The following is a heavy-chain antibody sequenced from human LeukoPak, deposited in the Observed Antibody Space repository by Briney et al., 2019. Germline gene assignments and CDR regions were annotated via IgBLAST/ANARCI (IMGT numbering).Heavy chain of an antibody. CDR1: GGSISSYY. J-gene: IGHJ3*02. CDR3: ARGEMITLGGVIVISTFDI. D-gene: IGHD3-16*02. V-gene: IGHV4-59*08. Sequence: SETLSLTCTVSGGSISSYYWSWIRQPPGKGLEWIGYIYYSGSTNYNPSLKSRVTISVDTSKNQFSLKLSSVTAADTAVYYCARGEMITLGGVIVISTFDIWGQGTMVTVS. CDR2: IYYSGST.